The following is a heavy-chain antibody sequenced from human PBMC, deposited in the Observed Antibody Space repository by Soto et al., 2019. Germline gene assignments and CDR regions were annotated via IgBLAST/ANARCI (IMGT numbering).Heavy chain of an antibody. CDR2: IIPILGIA. CDR1: GGTFSSYT. V-gene: IGHV1-69*02. D-gene: IGHD3-9*01. J-gene: IGHJ2*01. Sequence: QVQLVQSGAEVKKPGSSVKVSCKASGGTFSSYTISWVRQAPGQGLEWMGRIIPILGIANYAQKFQGRVTSTADKSTSTAYMELSSLRSEDTAVYYCARGPYYDILTGYYPSYWYFDLWGRGTLVTVSS. CDR3: ARGPYYDILTGYYPSYWYFDL.